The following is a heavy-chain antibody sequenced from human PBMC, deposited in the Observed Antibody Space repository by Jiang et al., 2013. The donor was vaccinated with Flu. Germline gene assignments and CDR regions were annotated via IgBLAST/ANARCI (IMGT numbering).Heavy chain of an antibody. CDR1: GGSISSYY. Sequence: GPGLVKPSETLSLTCTVSGGSISSYYWSWIRQPPGKGLEWIGYIYYSGSTNYNPSLKSRVTISVDTSKNQFSLKLSSVTAADTAVYYCARQPSGYYYYYGMDVWGQGTTVTVSS. D-gene: IGHD3-3*01. CDR3: ARQPSGYYYYYGMDV. V-gene: IGHV4-59*08. J-gene: IGHJ6*02. CDR2: IYYSGST.